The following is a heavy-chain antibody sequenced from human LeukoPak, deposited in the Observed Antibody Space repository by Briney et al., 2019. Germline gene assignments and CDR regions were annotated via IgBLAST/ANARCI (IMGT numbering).Heavy chain of an antibody. J-gene: IGHJ4*02. D-gene: IGHD3-9*01. Sequence: GGSLRLSCAASGFTVSSNYMSWVRQAPGKGLEWVSYISSSGSTIYYADSVKGRFTISRDNAKNSLYLQMNSLRAEDTAVYYCARERDILTGYVFDHWGQGTLVTVSS. CDR2: ISSSGSTI. CDR1: GFTVSSNY. V-gene: IGHV3-11*01. CDR3: ARERDILTGYVFDH.